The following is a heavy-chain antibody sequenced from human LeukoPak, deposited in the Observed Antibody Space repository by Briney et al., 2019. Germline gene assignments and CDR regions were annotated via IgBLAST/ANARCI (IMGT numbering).Heavy chain of an antibody. J-gene: IGHJ4*02. CDR1: GYTFTAHY. CDR3: ARDYYYESCGFFDY. Sequence: ASVKVSCKSSGYTFTAHYMHWVRQAPGQGLAWMGWINTNSGGTNYAQKFQGRVTMTRDTSISTAYMELSRLRSDDTAVYYCARDYYYESCGFFDYWGQGTLVTVSS. V-gene: IGHV1-2*02. CDR2: INTNSGGT. D-gene: IGHD3-22*01.